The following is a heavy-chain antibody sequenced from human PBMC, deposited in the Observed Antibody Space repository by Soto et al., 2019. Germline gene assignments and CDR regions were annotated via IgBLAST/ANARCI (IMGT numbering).Heavy chain of an antibody. Sequence: SETMSLTYAVFDGSISSGGYSWSWIRKPPGKGLVWIAYIYHSGSTYYNPSLKSRVTISVDRSKNQFSLKLSSVTAADPAEYCCARVPDYWGQGTLVTVSS. CDR2: IYHSGST. CDR3: ARVPDY. V-gene: IGHV4-30-2*01. CDR1: DGSISSGGYS. J-gene: IGHJ4*02.